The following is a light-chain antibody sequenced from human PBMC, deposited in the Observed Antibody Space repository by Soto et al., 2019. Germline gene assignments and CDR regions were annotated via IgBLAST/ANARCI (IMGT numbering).Light chain of an antibody. Sequence: QSVLTQPASVSGSPGQSITISCTGTSSDVGSYNLVSWYQRHPGKAPKLMIYEGSQRPSGVSNRFSGSKSGNTASLTISGLQAEDEADYYCCSYAGTTTYWVFGGGTQLTVL. CDR3: CSYAGTTTYWV. CDR1: SSDVGSYNL. V-gene: IGLV2-23*01. J-gene: IGLJ3*02. CDR2: EGS.